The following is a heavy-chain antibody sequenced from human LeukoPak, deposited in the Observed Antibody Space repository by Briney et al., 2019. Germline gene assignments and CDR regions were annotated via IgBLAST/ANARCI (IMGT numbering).Heavy chain of an antibody. CDR3: AREGVLGAFDI. CDR1: GGSISSYY. CDR2: IYYSGST. V-gene: IGHV4-59*12. D-gene: IGHD2/OR15-2a*01. J-gene: IGHJ3*02. Sequence: MSSETLSLTCTVSGGSISSYYWSWIRQPPGKGLEWIGYIYYSGSTNYNPSLKSRVTISVDTSKNQFSLKLSSVTAADTAVYYCAREGVLGAFDIWGQGTMVTVSS.